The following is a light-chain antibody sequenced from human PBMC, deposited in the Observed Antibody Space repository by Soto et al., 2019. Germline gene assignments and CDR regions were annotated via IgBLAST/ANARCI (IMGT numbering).Light chain of an antibody. V-gene: IGKV2-30*01. J-gene: IGKJ2*01. CDR1: QSLVYSDGNTY. CDR2: KVS. Sequence: DVVMTQSPLSLPVTLGQPASISCRSSQSLVYSDGNTYLNWFQQRPGQSPRRLIYKVSNRDTGVPDRFSGGGSGTDFTLKISRVEAEDVGVYYCMHGTHWRYTFGQGTKLEIK. CDR3: MHGTHWRYT.